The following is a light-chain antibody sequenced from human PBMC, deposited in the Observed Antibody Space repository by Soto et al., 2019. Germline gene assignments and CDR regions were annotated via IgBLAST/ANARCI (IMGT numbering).Light chain of an antibody. V-gene: IGKV1-12*01. Sequence: DIQMTQSPSTLSASVGDRVTITCRASQSISSWLSWYQQKPVKAPKLLIYAASSLQSGVPSRSSGSGSGTDFTLTISSLQPEDSAIYYCQQADTFPITFGQGTRLEIK. CDR2: AAS. CDR1: QSISSW. J-gene: IGKJ5*01. CDR3: QQADTFPIT.